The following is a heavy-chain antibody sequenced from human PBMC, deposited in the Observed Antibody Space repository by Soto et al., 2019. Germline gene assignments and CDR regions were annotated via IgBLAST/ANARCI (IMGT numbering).Heavy chain of an antibody. V-gene: IGHV4-31*03. CDR1: GGSISSGGYY. CDR2: IYYSGST. Sequence: QVQLQESGPGLVKPSQTLSLTCTVSGGSISSGGYYWSWIRQHPGKGLEWIGYIYYSGSTYYNPSLKSRVTISVDTSKNQFSLKLSSVTAADTAVYYCARVIVIVVVPAAMGPFDPWGQGTLVTVSS. J-gene: IGHJ5*02. D-gene: IGHD2-2*01. CDR3: ARVIVIVVVPAAMGPFDP.